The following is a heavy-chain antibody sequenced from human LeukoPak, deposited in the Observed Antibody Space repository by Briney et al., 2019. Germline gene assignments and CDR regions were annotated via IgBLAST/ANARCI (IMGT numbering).Heavy chain of an antibody. CDR1: GGSFSDYY. V-gene: IGHV4-34*01. Sequence: SETLSLTCAVYGGSFSDYYWSWIRQPPGKGLEWIGKINHRASTNYNPSLKSRVTISVDTSKNQFSLKLSSVTAADTAVYYCARDPLGPSLPVDWGQGTLVTVSS. CDR3: ARDPLGPSLPVD. CDR2: INHRAST. D-gene: IGHD2-2*01. J-gene: IGHJ4*02.